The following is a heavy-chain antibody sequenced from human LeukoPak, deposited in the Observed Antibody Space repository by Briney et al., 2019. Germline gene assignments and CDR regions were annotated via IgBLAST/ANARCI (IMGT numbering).Heavy chain of an antibody. J-gene: IGHJ4*02. Sequence: GGSLRLSCAASGFTFRSFDMNWVRRAPGKGLEWVSAISDSGVTTFYADSVKGRFAISRDNSKNTLYLQMNSLRAEDTAIYYCAKINSASCYNPLGYWGQGTLVTVSS. D-gene: IGHD2-2*02. V-gene: IGHV3-23*01. CDR3: AKINSASCYNPLGY. CDR1: GFTFRSFD. CDR2: ISDSGVTT.